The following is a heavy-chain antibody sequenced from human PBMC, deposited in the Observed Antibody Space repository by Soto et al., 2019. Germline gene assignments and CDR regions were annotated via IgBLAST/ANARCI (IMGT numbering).Heavy chain of an antibody. Sequence: QVQLQESGPGLVKPSETLSLTCTVSGGSISSYYWSWIRQPPGKGLEWIGYIYYSGSTNYNPSLKSRVTISVDTSKNQFSLKLSSVTAADTAVYYCARDNCSGGSCYPDVCGQGTTVTVSS. CDR2: IYYSGST. CDR3: ARDNCSGGSCYPDV. D-gene: IGHD2-15*01. J-gene: IGHJ6*02. CDR1: GGSISSYY. V-gene: IGHV4-59*01.